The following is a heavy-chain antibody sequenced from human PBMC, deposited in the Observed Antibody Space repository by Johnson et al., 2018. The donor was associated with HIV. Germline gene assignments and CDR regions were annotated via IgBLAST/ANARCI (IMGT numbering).Heavy chain of an antibody. J-gene: IGHJ3*02. D-gene: IGHD3-10*01. V-gene: IGHV3-20*04. CDR1: GFTFDNFA. Sequence: VQLVESGGGLVQPGGSLRLSCAASGFTFDNFAMSWVRQAPGKGLEWVSGINWNGGSTSYADSVKGRFTISRDNSKNTLYLQMNSLRAEDTAVYYCAKDPGWFGEPGDAFDIWGQGTMVTVSS. CDR2: INWNGGST. CDR3: AKDPGWFGEPGDAFDI.